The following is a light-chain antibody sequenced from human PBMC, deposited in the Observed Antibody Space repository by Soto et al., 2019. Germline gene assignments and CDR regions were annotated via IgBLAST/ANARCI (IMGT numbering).Light chain of an antibody. CDR3: CSYASSSSYV. CDR2: EGT. V-gene: IGLV2-23*01. CDR1: TSDVGGYNL. Sequence: ALTQPASVSGSPGQSITISCSGTTSDVGGYNLVSWYQQHTAKAPKLLIYEGTQRPSGVSSRFSGSKSGNTASLTISGLQAEDEADYYCCSYASSSSYVFGTGTRSPS. J-gene: IGLJ1*01.